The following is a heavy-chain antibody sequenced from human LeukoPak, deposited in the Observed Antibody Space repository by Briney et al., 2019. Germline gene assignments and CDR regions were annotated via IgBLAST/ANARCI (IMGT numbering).Heavy chain of an antibody. CDR2: IYYSGST. J-gene: IGHJ6*02. CDR1: GGXISSYY. CDR3: ARVYYDILTGYQSPYYGMDV. Sequence: SETLSLTCTVSGGXISSYYCSWIRQPPGKGLEWIGYIYYSGSTNYNPSLKSRVTISVDTSKNQFSLKLSSVTAADTAVYYCARVYYDILTGYQSPYYGMDVWGQGTTVTVSS. D-gene: IGHD3-9*01. V-gene: IGHV4-59*01.